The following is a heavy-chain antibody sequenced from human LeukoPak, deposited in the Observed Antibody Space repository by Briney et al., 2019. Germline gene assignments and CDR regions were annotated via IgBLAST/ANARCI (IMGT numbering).Heavy chain of an antibody. Sequence: GGSLRLSCAASGFTFDDYAMHWVRQAPGKGLEWVSAISGSGGSTYYADSVKGRFTISRDNSKNTVYLQMNSLRAEDTAVYYCAKSGAIVVGTRTYFEYWGQGTLVTVSS. CDR1: GFTFDDYA. V-gene: IGHV3-23*01. CDR3: AKSGAIVVGTRTYFEY. J-gene: IGHJ4*02. CDR2: ISGSGGST. D-gene: IGHD2-2*01.